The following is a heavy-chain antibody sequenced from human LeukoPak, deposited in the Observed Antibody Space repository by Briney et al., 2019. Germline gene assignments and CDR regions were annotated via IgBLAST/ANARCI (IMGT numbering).Heavy chain of an antibody. J-gene: IGHJ4*02. V-gene: IGHV3-23*01. CDR1: GFIFSDYA. CDR2: ISGDGGKT. Sequence: GGCLRLSCATSGFIFSDYAMTWVRQAPGKGLEWVSDISGDGGKTYSADSVKGRFAISRDKSKNMLYLQMNGLRADDTAVYYCARAPRGFQWFVEYWGQGTLVTVSS. CDR3: ARAPRGFQWFVEY. D-gene: IGHD3-22*01.